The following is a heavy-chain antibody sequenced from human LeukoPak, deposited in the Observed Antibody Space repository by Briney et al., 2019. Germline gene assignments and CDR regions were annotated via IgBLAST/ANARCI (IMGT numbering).Heavy chain of an antibody. CDR1: GFTFSSYS. V-gene: IGHV3-21*01. D-gene: IGHD2-2*01. CDR3: AREGYSSTSCYWEDAFDI. CDR2: ISSSSSYI. J-gene: IGHJ3*02. Sequence: GGSLRLSCAASGFTFSSYSMNWVRQAPGKGLEWVSSISSSSSYIYYADSVKGRFTISRDNAKNSLYLQMNSLRAEDTAVYYCAREGYSSTSCYWEDAFDIWGQGTMVTVSS.